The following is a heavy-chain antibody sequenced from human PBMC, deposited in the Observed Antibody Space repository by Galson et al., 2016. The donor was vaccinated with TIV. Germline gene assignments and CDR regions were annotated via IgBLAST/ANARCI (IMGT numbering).Heavy chain of an antibody. CDR2: INTKTGNP. Sequence: SVKVSCKASGYTFSDYAINWVRQVPGQGLEWMGWINTKTGNPTYAQGFTGRFVFSLDTTVSTAFLQITSLKAEDTAVYYCARCRGSPPYYYYYMEHWGKGTAVTVSS. J-gene: IGHJ6*03. CDR1: GYTFSDYA. CDR3: ARCRGSPPYYYYYMEH. V-gene: IGHV7-4-1*02.